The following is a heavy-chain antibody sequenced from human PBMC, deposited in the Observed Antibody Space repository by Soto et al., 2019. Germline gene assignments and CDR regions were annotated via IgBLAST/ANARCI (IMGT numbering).Heavy chain of an antibody. CDR2: VYYTGST. J-gene: IGHJ3*02. CDR3: ARGYDYGGSTFDI. D-gene: IGHD5-12*01. CDR1: GGPIFSHY. V-gene: IGHV4-59*11. Sequence: QVQLQGSGPRLVKPSETLSLTCNVSGGPIFSHYWGWVRQPPGKGLEWLGYVYYTGSTRYSPSLRSRANISVDMSKDQFSLKLRSVTVADTAVYYCARGYDYGGSTFDIWDQGSMVTVSS.